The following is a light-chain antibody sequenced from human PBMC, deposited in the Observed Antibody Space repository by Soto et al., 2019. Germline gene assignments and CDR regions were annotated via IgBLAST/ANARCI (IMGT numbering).Light chain of an antibody. CDR2: GAS. Sequence: EVVMTQSPATLSVSPGERVTFSCRASQSVTTNLAWYQHKPGQSPRLLISGASTGASGIPPRFSGSGSGTEFTLTIDRLQSADFAVYYCQQSYSTPMYTFGQGTKLEIK. J-gene: IGKJ2*01. V-gene: IGKV3-15*01. CDR3: QQSYSTPMYT. CDR1: QSVTTN.